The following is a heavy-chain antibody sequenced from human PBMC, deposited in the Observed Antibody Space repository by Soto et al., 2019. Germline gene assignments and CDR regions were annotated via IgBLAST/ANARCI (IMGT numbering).Heavy chain of an antibody. V-gene: IGHV3-30-3*01. CDR2: ISYDGSNK. CDR3: ARPGLGYDVLSGQYFYYYHTMGV. CDR1: GFIFSTYA. D-gene: IGHD3-3*01. J-gene: IGHJ6*02. Sequence: QVQLVDSGGGVVQPGRSLRLSCAASGFIFSTYAMHWVRQAPGKGLEWVAVISYDGSNKYYADSVRGRFTISRDNSRNSIYLQMNRLTTDGTAVYYCARPGLGYDVLSGQYFYYYHTMGVWGQGTTVTVSS.